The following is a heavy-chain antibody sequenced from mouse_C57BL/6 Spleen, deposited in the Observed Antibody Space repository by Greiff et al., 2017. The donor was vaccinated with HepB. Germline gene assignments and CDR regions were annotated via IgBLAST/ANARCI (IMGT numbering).Heavy chain of an antibody. CDR3: ATLITTVVAHWYFDV. Sequence: EVMLVESGGGLVKPGGSLKLSCAASGFTFSDYGMHWVRQAPEKGLEWVAYISSGSSTIYYADTVKGRFTISRDNAKNTLFLQMTSLRSEDTAMYYCATLITTVVAHWYFDVWGTGTTVTVSS. D-gene: IGHD1-1*01. CDR2: ISSGSSTI. V-gene: IGHV5-17*01. CDR1: GFTFSDYG. J-gene: IGHJ1*03.